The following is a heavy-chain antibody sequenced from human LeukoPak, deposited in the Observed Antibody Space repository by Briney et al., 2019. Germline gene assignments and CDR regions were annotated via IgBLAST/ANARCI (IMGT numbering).Heavy chain of an antibody. CDR3: ARESGIFDDYGDYLYFDY. CDR2: ISSSSSYI. Sequence: PGGSLRLSCAASGFTFSDYYMSWVRQAPGKGLEWVSSISSSSSYIYYADSVKGRFTISRDNAKNSPYLQMNSLRAEDTAVYYCARESGIFDDYGDYLYFDYWGQGTLVTVSS. D-gene: IGHD4-17*01. CDR1: GFTFSDYY. V-gene: IGHV3-21*01. J-gene: IGHJ4*02.